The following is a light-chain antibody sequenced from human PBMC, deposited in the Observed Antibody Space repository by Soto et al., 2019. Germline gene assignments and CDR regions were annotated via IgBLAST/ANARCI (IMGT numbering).Light chain of an antibody. CDR1: QSITSW. Sequence: DIQMTQSPSTLSASVGDRVTITCRASQSITSWLAWYQQKPGKAPKLLIYKASSLESGVPSRFSGSGSGTEFTLTIISLQPADFATYYCQQYNNYSGTFGQGTKLEIK. V-gene: IGKV1-5*03. CDR3: QQYNNYSGT. CDR2: KAS. J-gene: IGKJ2*01.